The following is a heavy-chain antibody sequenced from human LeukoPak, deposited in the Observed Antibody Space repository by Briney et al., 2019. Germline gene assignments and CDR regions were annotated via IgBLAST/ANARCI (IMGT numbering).Heavy chain of an antibody. CDR2: ITRNSSTI. Sequence: GGSLRLSCAASGFTFSNYNMNWVRQAPGRGLEWVSYITRNSSTIYYADSVKGRFTISRDNAKNSLFLQMNSLRAEDSAVYYCARDLEKNLGFHHWGQGTLVTVSS. D-gene: IGHD1-1*01. V-gene: IGHV3-48*04. CDR1: GFTFSNYN. CDR3: ARDLEKNLGFHH. J-gene: IGHJ4*02.